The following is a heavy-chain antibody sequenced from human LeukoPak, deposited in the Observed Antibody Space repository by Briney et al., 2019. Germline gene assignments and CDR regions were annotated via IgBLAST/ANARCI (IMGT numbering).Heavy chain of an antibody. CDR1: GFTFSSYT. V-gene: IGHV3-21*01. CDR3: AGTANFAAGYYIDY. D-gene: IGHD6-13*01. Sequence: GGSLRLSYAASGFTFSSYTMNWVRQAPGKGLEWVSSISGSSRHKYYADSVKGRFTISRDNAKNSLYLQMNSLRAEDTAVYYCAGTANFAAGYYIDYWGQGTLVTVSS. J-gene: IGHJ4*02. CDR2: ISGSSRHK.